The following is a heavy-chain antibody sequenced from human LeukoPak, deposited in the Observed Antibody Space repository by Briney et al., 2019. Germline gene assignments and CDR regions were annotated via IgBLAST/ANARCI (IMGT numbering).Heavy chain of an antibody. J-gene: IGHJ6*02. D-gene: IGHD3-10*01. CDR1: GFTFSSYG. Sequence: PGGSLRLSCAASGFTFSSYGMHWVRQAPGKGLEWVAFIRYDGSNKYYADSVKGRFTIFRDNSKNTLYLQMNSLRAEDTAVYYCATNYGSGSPYGMDVWGQGTTVTVSS. CDR3: ATNYGSGSPYGMDV. CDR2: IRYDGSNK. V-gene: IGHV3-30*02.